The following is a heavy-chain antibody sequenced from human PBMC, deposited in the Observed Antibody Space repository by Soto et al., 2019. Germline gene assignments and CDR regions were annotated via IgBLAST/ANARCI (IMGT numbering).Heavy chain of an antibody. CDR1: GCSISSYY. J-gene: IGHJ4*02. D-gene: IGHD2-2*01. Sequence: PSETLSLTCTVPGCSISSYYWSWIRQPPGKGLEWIGYMYHSGSTYYNPSLKSRVTISVDRSKNQFSLKLSSVTAADTAVYYCARVPDYWGQGILVTVAS. CDR3: ARVPDY. CDR2: MYHSGST. V-gene: IGHV4-59*12.